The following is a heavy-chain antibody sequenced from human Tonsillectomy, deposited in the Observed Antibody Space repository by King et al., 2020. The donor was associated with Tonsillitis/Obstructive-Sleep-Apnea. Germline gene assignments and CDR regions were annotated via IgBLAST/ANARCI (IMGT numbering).Heavy chain of an antibody. J-gene: IGHJ5*02. V-gene: IGHV4-34*01. CDR3: ARGRREVYYYGSEWFDP. D-gene: IGHD3-10*01. CDR1: GGSFSGYY. CDR2: INHSGST. Sequence: VQLPQWGAGLLKPSETLSLTCAVYGGSFSGYYWSWLRQPPGKGLEWIGEINHSGSTNYNPSLKSRVTISVDTSKNQFSLKLSSVTAADTAVYYCARGRREVYYYGSEWFDPWGQGTLVTVSS.